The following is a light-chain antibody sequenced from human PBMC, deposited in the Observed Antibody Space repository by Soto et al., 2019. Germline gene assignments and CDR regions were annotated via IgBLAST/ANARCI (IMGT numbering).Light chain of an antibody. J-gene: IGKJ1*01. CDR1: QSISSW. CDR3: QHYNSYPPWT. Sequence: DIQMTQSPSTLSASVGDRVTITCRASQSISSWLARYQQEPGKAPKLLIYKASSLQSGVPSRFSGSGSGTEFTLTISSLQPDDFATYYCQHYNSYPPWTFGQGTKVEIK. CDR2: KAS. V-gene: IGKV1-5*03.